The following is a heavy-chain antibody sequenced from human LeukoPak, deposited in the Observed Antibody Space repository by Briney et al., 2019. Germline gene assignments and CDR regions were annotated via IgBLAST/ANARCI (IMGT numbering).Heavy chain of an antibody. D-gene: IGHD3-10*01. Sequence: SVKVSCKASGGTFSSYVISWVRQAPGQGLEWMGGIIPIFGTANYAQKFQGRVTITADESTSTAYMELSSLRSEDTAVYYCASPILLYTEAFDIWGQGTMVTVSS. V-gene: IGHV1-69*01. CDR1: GGTFSSYV. J-gene: IGHJ3*02. CDR2: IIPIFGTA. CDR3: ASPILLYTEAFDI.